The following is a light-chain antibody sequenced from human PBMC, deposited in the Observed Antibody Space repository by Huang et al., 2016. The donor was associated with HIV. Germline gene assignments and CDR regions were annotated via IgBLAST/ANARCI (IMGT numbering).Light chain of an antibody. CDR3: LQDYNYPWT. CDR2: AAS. Sequence: IQMTQSPSSLSASVGDRVTITCRANQDIRNDLGWYQQNPGKAPKLLIYAASSVQRGVPSRFRGSGSGTDFTRTISSLQPEDFATYYCLQDYNYPWTFGQGTKVEIK. J-gene: IGKJ1*01. V-gene: IGKV1-6*01. CDR1: QDIRND.